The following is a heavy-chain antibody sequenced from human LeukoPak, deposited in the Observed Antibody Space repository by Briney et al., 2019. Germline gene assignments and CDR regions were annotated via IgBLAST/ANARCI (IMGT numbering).Heavy chain of an antibody. CDR3: ARDRSTVTTWVDY. V-gene: IGHV3-74*01. Sequence: PGGSLRLSCAASGFTFSDYWMHWVRQAPGKGLVWVSRINSDGSSTSYADSVRGRFTISRDNTKNTLYLQMNSLRAEDTAVYHCARDRSTVTTWVDYWGQGTLVTVSS. D-gene: IGHD4-17*01. CDR2: INSDGSST. J-gene: IGHJ4*02. CDR1: GFTFSDYW.